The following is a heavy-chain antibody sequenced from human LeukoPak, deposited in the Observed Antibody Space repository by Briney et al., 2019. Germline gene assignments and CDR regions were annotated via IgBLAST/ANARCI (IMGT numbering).Heavy chain of an antibody. CDR1: GGTFISYA. CDR3: ARDQGSGSYVLNY. D-gene: IGHD3-10*01. J-gene: IGHJ4*02. CDR2: IIPIFGTA. Sequence: SVTVSCKASGGTFISYAISWVRQAPGQGLEWMGGIIPIFGTANYAQKFQGRVTITADESTSTAYMELSSLRSEDTAVYYCARDQGSGSYVLNYWGRGTLVTVSS. V-gene: IGHV1-69*13.